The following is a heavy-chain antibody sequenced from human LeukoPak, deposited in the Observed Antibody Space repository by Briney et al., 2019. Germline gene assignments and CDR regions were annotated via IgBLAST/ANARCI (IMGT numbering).Heavy chain of an antibody. V-gene: IGHV1-46*01. D-gene: IGHD3-10*01. CDR3: ARDSFGVRGFDH. J-gene: IGHJ4*02. Sequence: GASVKVSCKTSGYTFIHYYMHWVRQASGEGFEWMGIVDPSGDIATYAQKFQGRVTLTTDTSTSTFYKELSSLRSEDTAIYYCARDSFGVRGFDHWGKGTPVTVSS. CDR1: GYTFIHYY. CDR2: VDPSGDIA.